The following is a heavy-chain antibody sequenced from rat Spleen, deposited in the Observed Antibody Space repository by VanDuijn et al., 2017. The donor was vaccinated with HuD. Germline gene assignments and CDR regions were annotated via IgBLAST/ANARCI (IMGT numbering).Heavy chain of an antibody. D-gene: IGHD1-5*01. V-gene: IGHV5-29*01. Sequence: EVQLVESDGGLVQPGRSLKLSCAASGFTFSDYYMAWVRQAPTKGLEWVATMRYDGKNPYDRDSVKGRFTIYRDNAKNTLYLQMDSLRSEDTATYYCTREIMFYFDYWGQGVMVTVSS. J-gene: IGHJ2*01. CDR2: MRYDGKNP. CDR1: GFTFSDYY. CDR3: TREIMFYFDY.